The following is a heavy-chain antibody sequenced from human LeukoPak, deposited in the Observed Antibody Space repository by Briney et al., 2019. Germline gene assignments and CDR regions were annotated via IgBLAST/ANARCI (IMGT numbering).Heavy chain of an antibody. CDR1: GFTFSSYG. CDR2: IQFDGSHI. Sequence: GGSLRLSCAASGFTFSSYGMHWVRQAPGKGLEWVAFIQFDGSHIFYTDSVRGRFTISRDNSKNTLYLQMSSLRAEDTAVFYCAKTSAHLFYSKFDYWGQGPLVTVSS. D-gene: IGHD3-9*01. J-gene: IGHJ4*02. CDR3: AKTSAHLFYSKFDY. V-gene: IGHV3-30*02.